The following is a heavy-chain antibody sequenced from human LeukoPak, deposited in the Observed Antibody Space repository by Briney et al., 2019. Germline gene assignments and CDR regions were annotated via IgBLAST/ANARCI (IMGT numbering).Heavy chain of an antibody. CDR2: NNHSGST. V-gene: IGHV4-34*01. J-gene: IGHJ4*02. CDR3: ASLYYGSSGYPTAHFDY. Sequence: SETLSLTCAVYGGSFSGYYWSWLRQPPGKGLEWIGENNHSGSTNYNPSLKSRVTISVDTSKNQFSLKLSSVAAADTAVYYCASLYYGSSGYPTAHFDYWGQGTLVIVAS. D-gene: IGHD3-22*01. CDR1: GGSFSGYY.